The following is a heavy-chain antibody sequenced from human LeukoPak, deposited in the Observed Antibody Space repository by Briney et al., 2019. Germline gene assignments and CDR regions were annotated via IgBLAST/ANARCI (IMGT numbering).Heavy chain of an antibody. CDR2: IKQVGSEK. J-gene: IGHJ4*02. Sequence: PGGSLRPSCAASGFSFSSYWMSWVRQAPGKGLEWVANIKQVGSEKYYVDSVKGRFTISRDNAKNSLYLQMNSLRAEDTAVYYCARADYYYDSSGYYYPDLPYHYWGQGTLVTVSS. D-gene: IGHD3-22*01. CDR1: GFSFSSYW. CDR3: ARADYYYDSSGYYYPDLPYHY. V-gene: IGHV3-7*01.